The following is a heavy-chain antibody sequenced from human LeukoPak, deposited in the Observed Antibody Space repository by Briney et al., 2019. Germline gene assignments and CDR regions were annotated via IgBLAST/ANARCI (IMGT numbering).Heavy chain of an antibody. CDR3: ASEKGSGSYSLFDY. V-gene: IGHV4-34*01. Sequence: SETPSLTCAVYGGSFSGYYWSWIRQPPGKGLEWIGEINHSGSTNYNPSLKSRVTISVDTSKNQFSLKLSSVTAADTAVYYCASEKGSGSYSLFDYWGQGTLVTVSS. D-gene: IGHD3-10*01. J-gene: IGHJ4*02. CDR2: INHSGST. CDR1: GGSFSGYY.